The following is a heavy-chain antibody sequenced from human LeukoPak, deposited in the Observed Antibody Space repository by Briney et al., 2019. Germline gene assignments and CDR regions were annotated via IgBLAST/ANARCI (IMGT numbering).Heavy chain of an antibody. V-gene: IGHV1-69*13. CDR3: ARVVLVGVAYDGGRWFVP. CDR2: IIPIFGTA. CDR1: GGTFSSYA. D-gene: IGHD3-22*01. Sequence: SVKVSCKASGGTFSSYAINWVRQAPGQGLEWMGGIIPIFGTANYAQKFQGRVTITADESTSTAYMELSSLRSEDTAVYYCARVVLVGVAYDGGRWFVPWGQGTLVTVSS. J-gene: IGHJ5*02.